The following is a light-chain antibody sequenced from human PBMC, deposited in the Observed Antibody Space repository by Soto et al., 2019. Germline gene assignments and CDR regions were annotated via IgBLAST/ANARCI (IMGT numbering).Light chain of an antibody. V-gene: IGKV3-15*01. J-gene: IGKJ4*01. CDR1: QNVNTN. Sequence: EIVMTQSPATLSVSPGEGATLSCRASQNVNTNLAWYEQKPGQAPRLLISGASTRATGIPARFSGRGSETDFTLTISSLQSEDSAVYYCQQYIDWPLTFGGGTKVEIK. CDR2: GAS. CDR3: QQYIDWPLT.